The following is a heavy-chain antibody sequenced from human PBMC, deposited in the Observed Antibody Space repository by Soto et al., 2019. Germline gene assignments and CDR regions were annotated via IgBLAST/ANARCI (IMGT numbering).Heavy chain of an antibody. CDR1: GGPISSSNW. Sequence: SETLSLTCSVSGGPISSSNWWSWVRQPPGKGLEWIGEIYHSGSTNYTPSLKSRVTISVDKSKNQFSLELSSVTAADTAVYYCARYYYDSSGYYPLGWFDPWGQGTLVT. CDR3: ARYYYDSSGYYPLGWFDP. J-gene: IGHJ5*02. D-gene: IGHD3-22*01. CDR2: IYHSGST. V-gene: IGHV4-4*02.